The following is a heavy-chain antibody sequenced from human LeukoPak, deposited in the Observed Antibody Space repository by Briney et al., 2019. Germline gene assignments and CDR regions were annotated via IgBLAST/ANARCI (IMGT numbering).Heavy chain of an antibody. D-gene: IGHD2-8*02. CDR1: GFTFSSYA. J-gene: IGHJ4*02. CDR2: ISSSGGST. Sequence: PGGSLRLSCAASGFTFSSYAMHWVRQVPGKGLEYVSAISSSGGSTYYANSVKGRFTISRGNSKNTLYLQMGSLRTEDMAIYYCARGPDVVLVSHWSFFDYWGQGTLVTVSS. CDR3: ARGPDVVLVSHWSFFDY. V-gene: IGHV3-64*01.